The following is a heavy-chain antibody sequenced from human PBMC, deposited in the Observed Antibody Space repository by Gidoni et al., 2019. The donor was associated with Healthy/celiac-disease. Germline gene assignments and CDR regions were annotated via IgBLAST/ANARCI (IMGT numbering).Heavy chain of an antibody. CDR3: AKLAPPRGGSYLNY. V-gene: IGHV3-30*18. Sequence: QVQLVESGGGVVQPGRSLRLSCAASGFTFSSYGMHWVRQAPGKGLEWVAVISYDGSNKYYADSVKGRFTISRDNSKNTLYLQMNSLRAEDTAVYYCAKLAPPRGGSYLNYWGQGTLVTVSS. D-gene: IGHD1-26*01. J-gene: IGHJ4*02. CDR2: ISYDGSNK. CDR1: GFTFSSYG.